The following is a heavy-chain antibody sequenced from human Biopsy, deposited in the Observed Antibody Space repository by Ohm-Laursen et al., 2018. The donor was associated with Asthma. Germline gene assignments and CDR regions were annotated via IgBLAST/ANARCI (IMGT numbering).Heavy chain of an antibody. CDR3: ARVKDGYNFDY. CDR1: GGSISSGGYS. Sequence: SQTLSLTCLVSGGSISSGGYSWSWIRQPPGKGLEWIGYTYHSGSTYYNPSLKSRVTISVDRSKNQFSLKLSSVTAADTAVYYCARVKDGYNFDYWGQGTLVTVSS. D-gene: IGHD5-24*01. J-gene: IGHJ4*02. CDR2: TYHSGST. V-gene: IGHV4-30-2*01.